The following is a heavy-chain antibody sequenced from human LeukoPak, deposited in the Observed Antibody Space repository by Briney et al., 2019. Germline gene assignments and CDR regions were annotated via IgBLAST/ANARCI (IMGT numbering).Heavy chain of an antibody. Sequence: SVKASRKASGGTFSSYAISWVRQAPGQGLEWMGRIIPILGIANYAQKFQGRVTVTADKSTSTAYMELSSLRSEDTAVYYCASVLSGIAVAGSFDPWGQGTLVTVSS. V-gene: IGHV1-69*04. CDR1: GGTFSSYA. J-gene: IGHJ5*02. D-gene: IGHD6-19*01. CDR3: ASVLSGIAVAGSFDP. CDR2: IIPILGIA.